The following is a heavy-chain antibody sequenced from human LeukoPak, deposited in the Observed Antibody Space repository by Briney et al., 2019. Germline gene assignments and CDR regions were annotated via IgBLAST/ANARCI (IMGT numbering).Heavy chain of an antibody. Sequence: ASVKVSCKASGYTFTSYDINWVRQATGQGLEWMGWMNPNSGNTGYAQKFQGRVTMTRNTSISTAYMELSSLRSEDTAVYYCARGLSSGDGYSYWRFDPWGQGTLVTASS. CDR1: GYTFTSYD. V-gene: IGHV1-8*01. D-gene: IGHD5-24*01. J-gene: IGHJ5*02. CDR3: ARGLSSGDGYSYWRFDP. CDR2: MNPNSGNT.